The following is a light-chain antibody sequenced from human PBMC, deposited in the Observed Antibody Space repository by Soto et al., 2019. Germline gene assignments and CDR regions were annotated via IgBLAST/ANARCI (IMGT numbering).Light chain of an antibody. V-gene: IGKV1-39*01. Sequence: DNQLTQSPSSLSASVGERVTLTCRAGQSISSYLSWFQQKPGKAPKLLIYAAYSLQSGVPSRFSGSGSGTDFTLTISSLQPEDSATYYCQQSYNTPWTFGQGTKVEIK. CDR3: QQSYNTPWT. J-gene: IGKJ1*01. CDR1: QSISSY. CDR2: AAY.